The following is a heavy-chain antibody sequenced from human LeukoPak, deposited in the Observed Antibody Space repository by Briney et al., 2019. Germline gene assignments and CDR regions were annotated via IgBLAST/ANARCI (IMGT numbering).Heavy chain of an antibody. D-gene: IGHD6-19*01. CDR3: AKGSDWKSSEEDS. V-gene: IGHV3-23*01. CDR2: ISNSGGNT. CDR1: GLTFSSYA. J-gene: IGHJ4*02. Sequence: GGSLRLSCAASGLTFSSYAMGWVRQAPGKGVEWVSSISNSGGNTYYAVSVRGRFTISRDNSKNTLYLQMSSLRAEDTAVYYCAKGSDWKSSEEDSWGQGTLVTVSS.